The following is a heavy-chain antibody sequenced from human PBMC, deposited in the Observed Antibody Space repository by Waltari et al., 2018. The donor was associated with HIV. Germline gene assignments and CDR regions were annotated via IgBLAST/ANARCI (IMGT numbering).Heavy chain of an antibody. CDR2: ISGLGSTT. D-gene: IGHD1-26*01. CDR3: AKDGGSYSGWYDP. Sequence: EVQLLESGGGLAQPGGSRSIACAASGLIFSNYDIHWIRHSPGKGLAWISLISGLGSTTSYTASVKGRFIISRDNARNRLFLQMNNLRVEDTAVYYCAKDGGSYSGWYDPWGQGTLVTVSS. J-gene: IGHJ5*02. V-gene: IGHV3-23*01. CDR1: GLIFSNYD.